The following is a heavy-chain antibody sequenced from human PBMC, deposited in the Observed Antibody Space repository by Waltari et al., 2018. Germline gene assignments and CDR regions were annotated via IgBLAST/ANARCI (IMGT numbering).Heavy chain of an antibody. D-gene: IGHD3-22*01. Sequence: QVQLVQSGAEVKKPGSSVKVSCQASGGTFSSYAISWVRTAPGQGLEWMGRIIPILGIANYAQKFQGRVTITADKSTSTAYMELSSLRSEDTAVYYCARVFHDSSGRYFDLWGRGTLVTVSS. CDR1: GGTFSSYA. CDR2: IIPILGIA. J-gene: IGHJ2*01. V-gene: IGHV1-69*04. CDR3: ARVFHDSSGRYFDL.